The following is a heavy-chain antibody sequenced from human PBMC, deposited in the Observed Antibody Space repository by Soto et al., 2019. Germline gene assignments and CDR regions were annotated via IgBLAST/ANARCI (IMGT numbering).Heavy chain of an antibody. Sequence: QVHLVQSGAEVKKPGASVKVSCKASGYSFTANVLHWVRQAPGQRHEWMGWINAASGKTKYSQNFQGRVTITKDTSATTSYMELSRLTSEDAAMYYCARGHDVFWSGSTLVFNPWGQGTLVIVSS. D-gene: IGHD3-3*01. CDR1: GYSFTANV. CDR2: INAASGKT. V-gene: IGHV1-3*01. CDR3: ARGHDVFWSGSTLVFNP. J-gene: IGHJ5*02.